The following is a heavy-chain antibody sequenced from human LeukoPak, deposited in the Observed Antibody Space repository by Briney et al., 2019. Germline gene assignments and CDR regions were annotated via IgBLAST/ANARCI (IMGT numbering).Heavy chain of an antibody. CDR2: IIPIFGTA. V-gene: IGHV1-69*01. CDR1: GGTFSSYA. Sequence: LVKVSCKASGGTFSSYAISWVRQAPGQGLEWMGGIIPIFGTANYAQKFQGRVTITADESTSTAYMELSSLRSEDTAVYYCARSRWGCSGGSCYGYYFDYWGQGTLVTVSS. CDR3: ARSRWGCSGGSCYGYYFDY. D-gene: IGHD2-15*01. J-gene: IGHJ4*02.